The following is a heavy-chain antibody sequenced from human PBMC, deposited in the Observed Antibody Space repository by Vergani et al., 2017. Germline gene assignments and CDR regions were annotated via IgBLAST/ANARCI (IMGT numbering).Heavy chain of an antibody. CDR3: ARDVLTYYYGSGSSRAFDY. Sequence: QVQLQESGPGLVKPSETLSLTCTVSGGSISSHYWSWIRQPPGKGLEWIGYIYYSGSTNYNPSLKSRVTISVDTSKNQFSLKLSSVTAADTAVYYCARDVLTYYYGSGSSRAFDYWGQGTLVTVSS. J-gene: IGHJ4*02. CDR2: IYYSGST. V-gene: IGHV4-59*11. CDR1: GGSISSHY. D-gene: IGHD3-10*01.